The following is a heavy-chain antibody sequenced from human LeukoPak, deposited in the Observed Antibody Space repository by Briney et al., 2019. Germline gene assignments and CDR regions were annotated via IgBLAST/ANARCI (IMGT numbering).Heavy chain of an antibody. CDR3: ATDIRELTFPIFDY. J-gene: IGHJ4*02. D-gene: IGHD1-26*01. CDR2: ISAYNGNT. V-gene: IGHV1-18*01. CDR1: GYTFTSYG. Sequence: ASVKVSCKASGYTFTSYGISWVRQAPGQGLEWMGWISAYNGNTNYAQKLQGRVTMTTDTSTSTAYMELSSLRSEDTAVYYCATDIRELTFPIFDYWGQGTLVTVSS.